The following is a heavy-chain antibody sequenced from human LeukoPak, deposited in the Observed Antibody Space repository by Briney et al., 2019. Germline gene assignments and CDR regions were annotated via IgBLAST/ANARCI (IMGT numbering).Heavy chain of an antibody. CDR3: AKSGEPYSGGWGSAFDI. CDR2: ISYDGSNK. J-gene: IGHJ3*02. V-gene: IGHV3-30*18. Sequence: GGSLRLSCAASGFTFSSYGMHWVRQAPGKGLEWVAVISYDGSNKYYADSVKGRFTISRDNSKNTLYLQMNSLRAEDTAVYYCAKSGEPYSGGWGSAFDIWGQGTMVTVSS. CDR1: GFTFSSYG. D-gene: IGHD6-19*01.